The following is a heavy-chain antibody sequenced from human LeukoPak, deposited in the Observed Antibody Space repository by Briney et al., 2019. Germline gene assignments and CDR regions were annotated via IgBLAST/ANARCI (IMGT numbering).Heavy chain of an antibody. Sequence: IPSETLSLTCTVSGGSISSSSYYWGWIRQPPGKGLEWIGSIYYSGSTYYNPSLKSRVTISVDTSKNQFSLKLSSVTAADTAVYYCARAPAYSSGWYNYWGQGTLVTVSS. CDR1: GGSISSSSYY. CDR3: ARAPAYSSGWYNY. D-gene: IGHD6-19*01. J-gene: IGHJ4*02. V-gene: IGHV4-39*07. CDR2: IYYSGST.